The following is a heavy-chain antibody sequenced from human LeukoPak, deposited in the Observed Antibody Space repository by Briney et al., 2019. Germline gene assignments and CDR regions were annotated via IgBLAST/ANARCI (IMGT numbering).Heavy chain of an antibody. CDR1: GGTFSSYA. CDR2: IIPIFGTA. V-gene: IGHV1-69*13. CDR3: ARGRFLEWFYYYYGMDV. D-gene: IGHD3-3*01. J-gene: IGHJ6*02. Sequence: SVKVSCKASGGTFSSYAISWVRQAPGQGLEWMGGIIPIFGTANYAQKFQGRVTITADESTSTAYMELSSLRSEDTAVYYCARGRFLEWFYYYYGMDVWGQGTTVTVSS.